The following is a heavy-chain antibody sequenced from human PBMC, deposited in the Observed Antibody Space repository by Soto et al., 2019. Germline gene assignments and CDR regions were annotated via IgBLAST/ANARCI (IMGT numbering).Heavy chain of an antibody. Sequence: QVQLVQSGAEVKKPGSSVRVSCRSSGDTFSSYIVNWLRLAPGRGLEWMGRVIPVLTTTDYAQNFRGRVTMSAEMPRNKVYRDLGRLRSGAPAVYYCPRRLYFGYDCYHKHYYGMAVWGQGSLVTVAS. CDR2: VIPVLTTT. CDR3: PRRLYFGYDCYHKHYYGMAV. D-gene: IGHD2-21*02. CDR1: GDTFSSYI. J-gene: IGHJ6*02. V-gene: IGHV1-69*08.